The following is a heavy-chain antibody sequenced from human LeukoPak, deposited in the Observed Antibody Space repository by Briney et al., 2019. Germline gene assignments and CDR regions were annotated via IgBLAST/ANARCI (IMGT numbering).Heavy chain of an antibody. CDR3: ARVFAGTTYTGYYGMDV. Sequence: PSETLSLTCAVSGGSISSGGYSWSWIRQPPGKGLEWIGYIYYSGSTNYNPSLKCRVTISVDTSKNQFSLKLSSVTAADTAVYYCARVFAGTTYTGYYGMDVWGQGTTVTVSS. CDR1: GGSISSGGYS. CDR2: IYYSGST. V-gene: IGHV4-61*08. D-gene: IGHD1-7*01. J-gene: IGHJ6*02.